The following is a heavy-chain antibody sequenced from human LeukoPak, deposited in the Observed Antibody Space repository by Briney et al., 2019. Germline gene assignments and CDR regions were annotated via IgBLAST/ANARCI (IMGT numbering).Heavy chain of an antibody. Sequence: SQTLSLTCTVSGGSISSGSYYWSWIRQPAGKGLEWIGRIYTSGSTNYNTSLKSRVTISVDTSKNQFSLKLSSVTAADTAVYYCARDRYLPIFGVVRYYYGMDVWGQGTTVTVSS. CDR1: GGSISSGSYY. CDR2: IYTSGST. CDR3: ARDRYLPIFGVVRYYYGMDV. D-gene: IGHD3-3*01. V-gene: IGHV4-61*02. J-gene: IGHJ6*02.